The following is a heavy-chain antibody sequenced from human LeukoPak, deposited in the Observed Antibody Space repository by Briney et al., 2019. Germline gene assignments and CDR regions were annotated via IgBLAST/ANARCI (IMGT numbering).Heavy chain of an antibody. V-gene: IGHV1-69*05. D-gene: IGHD2-15*01. CDR3: ARVLHSYSYYYYYMDV. J-gene: IGHJ6*03. CDR1: GYTFTGYY. Sequence: SVKVSCKASGYTFTGYYMHWVRQAPGQGLEWMGGIIPIFGTANYAQKFQGRVTITTDESTSTAYMELSSLRSEDTAVYYCARVLHSYSYYYYYMDVWGKGTTVTVSS. CDR2: IIPIFGTA.